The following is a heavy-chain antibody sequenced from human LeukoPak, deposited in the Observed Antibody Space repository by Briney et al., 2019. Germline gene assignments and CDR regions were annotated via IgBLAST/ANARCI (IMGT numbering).Heavy chain of an antibody. D-gene: IGHD3-22*01. CDR3: ASDSSGYYFNY. CDR2: VFRSGST. V-gene: IGHV4-4*08. J-gene: IGHJ4*02. Sequence: SETLSLTCTVSGASIRSYYWSWIRQFPGEGLEWIGCVFRSGSTNYNPSLKSRVTISVDTSKNQFSLKLSSVTAADTAVYYCASDSSGYYFNYWGQGTLVTVSS. CDR1: GASIRSYY.